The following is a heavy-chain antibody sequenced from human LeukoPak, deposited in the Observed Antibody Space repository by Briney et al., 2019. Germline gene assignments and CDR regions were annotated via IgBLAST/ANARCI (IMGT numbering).Heavy chain of an antibody. J-gene: IGHJ4*02. CDR2: IFYGGNT. V-gene: IGHV4-39*01. Sequence: PSETLSLTCTVSGGPISSSSYSWGWIRQPPGKGLEWIGSIFYGGNTYYNPSLKSRVTISVDTSKTHFSLKLSSVTAADTAVYYCARGTYYYDSRGYYFDYWGQGTLVTVSS. CDR3: ARGTYYYDSRGYYFDY. CDR1: GGPISSSSYS. D-gene: IGHD3-22*01.